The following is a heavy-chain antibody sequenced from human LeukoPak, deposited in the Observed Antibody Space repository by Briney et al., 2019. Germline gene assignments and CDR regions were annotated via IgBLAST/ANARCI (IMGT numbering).Heavy chain of an antibody. Sequence: SETLSLTCTVSGGSISSYYWSWLRQPQGKGLGWVGYIYYSGSTNYNPSLKSRVTISVEKSKNHFSLKLSSVTAADTAVYYCARDQIYGSGSHRYYYGMDVWGKGTTVTVSS. CDR1: GGSISSYY. CDR3: ARDQIYGSGSHRYYYGMDV. CDR2: IYYSGST. V-gene: IGHV4-59*01. J-gene: IGHJ6*04. D-gene: IGHD3-10*01.